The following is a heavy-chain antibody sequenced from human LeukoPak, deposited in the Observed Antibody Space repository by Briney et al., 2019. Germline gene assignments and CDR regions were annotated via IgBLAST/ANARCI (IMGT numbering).Heavy chain of an antibody. D-gene: IGHD2-21*02. Sequence: SETLSLTRTVSGGSISSYYWSWIRQPPGKGLEWIGYIYYSGSTNYNPSLKSRVTISVDTSKNQFSLKLSSVTAADTAVYYCARGTSDWAYYYYGMDVWGQGTTVTVSS. CDR1: GGSISSYY. CDR3: ARGTSDWAYYYYGMDV. J-gene: IGHJ6*02. CDR2: IYYSGST. V-gene: IGHV4-59*01.